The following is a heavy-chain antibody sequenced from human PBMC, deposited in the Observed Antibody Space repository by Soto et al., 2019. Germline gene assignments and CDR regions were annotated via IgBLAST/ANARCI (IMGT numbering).Heavy chain of an antibody. CDR2: SGGGDDDR. Sequence: PGGSLRLSCAASGFSFSTYAMRWVRQAPGKGLAWVSSSGGGDDDRYYAYSVKGRCTISRDNAKNSLYLQMNSLRAEDTAVYYCERGGYISSWVDPVGQGTLVTVSS. V-gene: IGHV3-23*01. J-gene: IGHJ5*02. D-gene: IGHD5-18*01. CDR3: ERGGYISSWVDP. CDR1: GFSFSTYA.